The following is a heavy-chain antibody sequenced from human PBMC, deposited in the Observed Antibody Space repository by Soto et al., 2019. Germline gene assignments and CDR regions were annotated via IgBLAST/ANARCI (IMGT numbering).Heavy chain of an antibody. CDR1: GFTFSSYW. Sequence: GGSLRLSCAASGFTFSSYWMSWVRQAPGKGLEWVANIKQGGSEKYYVDSVKGRFTISRDNAKNSLYLQMNSLRAEDTAVYYCARRYYDSSGYYYDAPYFDYWGQGTLVTVSS. CDR3: ARRYYDSSGYYYDAPYFDY. J-gene: IGHJ4*02. CDR2: IKQGGSEK. D-gene: IGHD3-22*01. V-gene: IGHV3-7*01.